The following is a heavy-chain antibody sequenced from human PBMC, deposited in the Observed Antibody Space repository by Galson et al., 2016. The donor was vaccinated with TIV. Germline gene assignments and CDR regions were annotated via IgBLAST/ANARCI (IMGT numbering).Heavy chain of an antibody. J-gene: IGHJ4*02. CDR3: VTGAVAAGT. Sequence: ASGFTFSNAWMTWVRQPPGKGLEWVGRIQSKTEGGSADYAAPVRGRFIISRNDSENTLFLQMNNLKTEDTAMYYCVTGAVAAGTWGQGTLVAVSS. CDR2: IQSKTEGGSA. CDR1: GFTFSNAW. D-gene: IGHD6-13*01. V-gene: IGHV3-15*01.